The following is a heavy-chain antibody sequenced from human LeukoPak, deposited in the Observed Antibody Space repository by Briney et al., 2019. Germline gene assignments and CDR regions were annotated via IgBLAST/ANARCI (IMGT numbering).Heavy chain of an antibody. CDR1: GGSISSGGYY. D-gene: IGHD2-21*02. V-gene: IGHV4-31*03. J-gene: IGHJ4*02. CDR2: IYYSGST. Sequence: SETLSLTCTVSGGSISSGGYYWSWIRQHPGKGLEWIGYIYYSGSTYYNPSLKSRVTISVDTSKNQFSLKLSSVTAADTAVYYCARVVDSPYCGGDCHIMDYWGQGTLVTVSS. CDR3: ARVVDSPYCGGDCHIMDY.